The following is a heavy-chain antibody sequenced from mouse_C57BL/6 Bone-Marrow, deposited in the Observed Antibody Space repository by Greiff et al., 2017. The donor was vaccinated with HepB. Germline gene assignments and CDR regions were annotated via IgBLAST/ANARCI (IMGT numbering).Heavy chain of an antibody. Sequence: VKLKQPGAELVKPGASVKMSCKASGYTFTSYWITWVKQRPGQGLEWIGDIYPGSGSTNHNEKFKSKATLTVDTSSSTAYMQLSSLTSEDSAVYYCARAGEIFYYDYDGDWYFDVWGTGTTVTVSS. D-gene: IGHD2-4*01. CDR1: GYTFTSYW. V-gene: IGHV1-55*01. CDR2: IYPGSGST. J-gene: IGHJ1*03. CDR3: ARAGEIFYYDYDGDWYFDV.